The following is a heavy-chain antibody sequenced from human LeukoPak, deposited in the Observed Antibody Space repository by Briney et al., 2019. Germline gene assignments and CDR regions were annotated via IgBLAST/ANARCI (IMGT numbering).Heavy chain of an antibody. CDR2: ISYDGSNR. J-gene: IGHJ4*02. Sequence: GGSLRLSCAAYGFTFNTYIMHWVRQAPGKGLEWVAFISYDGSNRYNTDSVKGRFTTSRDNSKNTLYLQMNSLRAEDTAVYYCARDFSNRFEHWGRGTLVTVSS. V-gene: IGHV3-30-3*01. CDR3: ARDFSNRFEH. D-gene: IGHD1-14*01. CDR1: GFTFNTYI.